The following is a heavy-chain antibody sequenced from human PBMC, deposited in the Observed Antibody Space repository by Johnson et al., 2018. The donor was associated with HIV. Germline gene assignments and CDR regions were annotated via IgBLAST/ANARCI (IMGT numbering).Heavy chain of an antibody. Sequence: VQLVESGGGVVQPGRSLRLSCAASGFTFRSYPMHWVRQAPGKGLEWVSLISFDGNDKYYADSVKGRFTISRDNSKNTLYVQMNILRAEDTAVYFCAKEAYYVEAFDIWGQGTMVTVSS. CDR2: ISFDGNDK. J-gene: IGHJ3*02. CDR3: AKEAYYVEAFDI. D-gene: IGHD3-16*01. V-gene: IGHV3-30*04. CDR1: GFTFRSYP.